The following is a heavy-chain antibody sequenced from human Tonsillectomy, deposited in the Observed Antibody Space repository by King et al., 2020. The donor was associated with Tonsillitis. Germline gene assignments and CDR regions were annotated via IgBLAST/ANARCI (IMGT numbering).Heavy chain of an antibody. D-gene: IGHD3/OR15-3a*01. CDR2: IFPGDSDS. V-gene: IGHV5-51*01. CDR3: ARQRDSWTGSYKHFDY. CDR1: GYSFTNFW. Sequence: VQLVQSGAEVKKPGESLKISCEVSGYSFTNFWIGWVRQMPGKGLEWMGIIFPGDSDSRYSPSFQGQFTISPDKSISTAYLQWSSLKASDSGMYYCARQRDSWTGSYKHFDYWGQGTLVTVSS. J-gene: IGHJ4*02.